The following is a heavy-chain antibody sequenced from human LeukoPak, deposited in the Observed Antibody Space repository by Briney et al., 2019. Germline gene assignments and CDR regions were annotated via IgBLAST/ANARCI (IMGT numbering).Heavy chain of an antibody. J-gene: IGHJ4*02. CDR3: AGISYSGTWPVGY. V-gene: IGHV3-23*01. D-gene: IGHD6-6*01. CDR1: GFSFSSYA. CDR2: VSGGGNAT. Sequence: GGPLRLFCAASGFSFSSYAMLWVRPAPGRGVEWVSAVSGGGNATYTADSVKGRFTISRDNSKNTIYLQMNTLITEDTALYYCAGISYSGTWPVGYWGQGTLVTVTA.